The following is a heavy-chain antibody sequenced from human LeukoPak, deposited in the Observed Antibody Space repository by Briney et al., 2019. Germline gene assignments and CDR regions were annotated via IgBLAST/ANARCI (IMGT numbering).Heavy chain of an antibody. CDR3: AREGGTYAFDY. Sequence: ASVKVSCKASGGTFSSYAISWVRQAPGQGLEWMGWISAYNGNTKYAQKLQGRVTIVTDTSTSTAYMELRSLRSDDTAVFYCAREGGTYAFDYWGQGTLVTVSS. D-gene: IGHD1-26*01. CDR2: ISAYNGNT. CDR1: GGTFSSYA. J-gene: IGHJ4*02. V-gene: IGHV1-18*01.